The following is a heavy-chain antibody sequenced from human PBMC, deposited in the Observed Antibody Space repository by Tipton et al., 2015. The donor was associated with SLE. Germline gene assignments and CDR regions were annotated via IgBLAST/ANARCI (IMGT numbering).Heavy chain of an antibody. J-gene: IGHJ5*02. Sequence: TLSLTCTVSGDSISSHYYWSWIRQRPGKGLEWIGYIYSSGSTYYNPSLRSRVTTSVDRAKNQFSLKLTSVTAADTAVYYCARSLSRKWTLDRWGQGTLVTVSS. D-gene: IGHD1-26*01. CDR3: ARSLSRKWTLDR. V-gene: IGHV4-31*03. CDR2: IYSSGST. CDR1: GDSISSHYY.